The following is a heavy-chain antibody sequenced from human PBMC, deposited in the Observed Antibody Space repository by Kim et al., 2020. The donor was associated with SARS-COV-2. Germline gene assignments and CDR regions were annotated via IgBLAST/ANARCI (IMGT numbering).Heavy chain of an antibody. J-gene: IGHJ3*02. CDR1: GFTFSGSA. D-gene: IGHD1-1*01. V-gene: IGHV3-73*01. Sequence: GGSLRLSCAASGFTFSGSAMHWVRQASGKGLEWVGRIRSKPNSYATAYAAPVKDRFTISRDDSKNTAYLQMNNLKTEDTAVYYCTRVPGTTLAFLDAFDIWGHGTLVTVSS. CDR2: IRSKPNSYAT. CDR3: TRVPGTTLAFLDAFDI.